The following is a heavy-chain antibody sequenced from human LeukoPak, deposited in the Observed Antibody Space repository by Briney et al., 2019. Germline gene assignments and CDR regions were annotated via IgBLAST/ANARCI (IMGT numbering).Heavy chain of an antibody. CDR1: GFTFSSYW. Sequence: PGGSLRLSCVGSGFTFSSYWMTWVRQAPGKGLEWVANIRGDGSKTHYVDSAKGRFTISRDNAKNSLYLQLDSLRADDTALYYCARDGNYFDGDYYDVSDIWGQGTMVTVSP. J-gene: IGHJ3*02. V-gene: IGHV3-7*01. D-gene: IGHD3-22*01. CDR3: ARDGNYFDGDYYDVSDI. CDR2: IRGDGSKT.